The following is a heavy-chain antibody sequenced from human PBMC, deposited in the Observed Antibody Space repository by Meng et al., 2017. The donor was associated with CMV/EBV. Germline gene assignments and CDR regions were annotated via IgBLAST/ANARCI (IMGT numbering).Heavy chain of an antibody. CDR2: IYTGESA. CDR3: ARGSVIASAVSFDH. J-gene: IGHJ4*02. CDR1: GGFVDSGGNY. V-gene: IGHV4-30-4*01. Sequence: SGGFVDSGGNYWSWIRQPPGKGLQWLGHIYTGESAYSNPSLKSRLSISLDTSKNQFSLSLRSVTAADTAVYYCARGSVIASAVSFDHWGQGTLVTVSS. D-gene: IGHD2-21*01.